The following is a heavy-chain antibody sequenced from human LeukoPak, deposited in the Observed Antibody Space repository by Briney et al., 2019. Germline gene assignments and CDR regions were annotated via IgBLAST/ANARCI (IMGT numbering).Heavy chain of an antibody. J-gene: IGHJ4*02. CDR2: INPNSGGT. CDR1: GYTFTGYY. D-gene: IGHD6-19*01. V-gene: IGHV1-2*06. Sequence: WASVKVSCKASGYTFTGYYMHWVRQAPGQGLEWMGRINPNSGGTNYAQKFQGRVTMTRDTSISTAYMELSRLRSDDTAVYYCARPLGEAGTSDRGLDYWGPGTLVTVSS. CDR3: ARPLGEAGTSDRGLDY.